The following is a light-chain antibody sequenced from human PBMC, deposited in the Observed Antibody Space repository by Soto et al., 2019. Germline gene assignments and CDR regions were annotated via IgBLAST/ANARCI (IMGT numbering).Light chain of an antibody. J-gene: IGKJ1*01. V-gene: IGKV3-15*01. CDR3: QQDNNWPQT. CDR2: GAS. Sequence: EIVMTQSPATLSVSPGERATLSCRASQSVSSILAWYQQKPGQAPRLLIYGASTRATGIPARFSGSGSGTEFTLTISSLQSEDFAVYYCQQDNNWPQTFGQGTKVEIK. CDR1: QSVSSI.